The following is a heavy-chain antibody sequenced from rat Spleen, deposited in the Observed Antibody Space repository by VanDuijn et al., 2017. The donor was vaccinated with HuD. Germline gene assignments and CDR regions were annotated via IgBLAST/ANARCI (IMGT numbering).Heavy chain of an antibody. CDR3: SRDNFDGTYYYGFAY. Sequence: EVQLVETGGGLVQPGRSLKLSCVASGFTFSNYWMFWIRQAPAEGLEWLSSISPDGGDTYYPDSVKGRFTISRDNAKTTLYLQMNSLRSEDTATYYCSRDNFDGTYYYGFAYWGQGTLVTVSS. J-gene: IGHJ3*01. D-gene: IGHD1-12*02. V-gene: IGHV5-58*01. CDR2: ISPDGGDT. CDR1: GFTFSNYW.